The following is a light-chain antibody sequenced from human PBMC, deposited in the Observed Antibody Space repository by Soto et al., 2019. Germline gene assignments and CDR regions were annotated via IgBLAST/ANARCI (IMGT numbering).Light chain of an antibody. CDR3: AAWDVSLSGVV. V-gene: IGLV1-44*01. Sequence: QPVLTQPPSASGTPGQRVTISCSGSSSNIGSNTVNWYQQLPGTAPKLLIYSNNQRPSGVPDRFSGSKSGTSASLAISGLQSEDEADYYCAAWDVSLSGVVFGGGTQLTVL. CDR1: SSNIGSNT. J-gene: IGLJ2*01. CDR2: SNN.